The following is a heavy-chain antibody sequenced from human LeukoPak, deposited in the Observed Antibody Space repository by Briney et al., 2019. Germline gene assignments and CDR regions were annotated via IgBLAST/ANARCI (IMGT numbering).Heavy chain of an antibody. CDR1: GFTFSSYA. CDR2: ISGSGGST. Sequence: GGSLRLSCAASGFTFSSYAMSWVRQAPGKGLEWVSAISGSGGSTYYADSVKGRFTISRDDSKNTLYLQMSSLRAEDTAVYYCASCNRYSYGYHYWGQGTLVTVPS. CDR3: ASCNRYSYGYHY. J-gene: IGHJ4*02. V-gene: IGHV3-23*01. D-gene: IGHD5-18*01.